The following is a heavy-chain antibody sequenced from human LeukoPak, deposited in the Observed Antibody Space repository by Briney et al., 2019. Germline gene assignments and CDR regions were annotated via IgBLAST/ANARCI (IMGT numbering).Heavy chain of an antibody. D-gene: IGHD6-6*01. CDR3: TRPSLSASSVYAFDN. J-gene: IGHJ3*02. Sequence: GGSLRLSCAASGFTFSGSAMHWVRQASGKGLEWVGRIRSKANSYATAYAASVKGRFTISRDDSKNTAYLQMNSLKTEDTAVYYCTRPSLSASSVYAFDNWGQATMVTVSS. V-gene: IGHV3-73*01. CDR1: GFTFSGSA. CDR2: IRSKANSYAT.